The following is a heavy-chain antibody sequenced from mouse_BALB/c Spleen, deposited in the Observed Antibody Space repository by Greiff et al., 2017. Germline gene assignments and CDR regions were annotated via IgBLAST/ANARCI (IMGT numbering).Heavy chain of an antibody. CDR1: GFSLSRYS. CDR3: ASQIHYYGSRAMDY. V-gene: IGHV2-6-4*01. Sequence: VQRVESGPGLVAPSQSLSITCTVSGFSLSRYSVHWVRQPPGKGLEWLGMIWGGGSTDYNSALKSRLSISKDNSKSQVFLKMNSLQTDDTAMYYCASQIHYYGSRAMDYWGQGTSVTVSS. CDR2: IWGGGST. J-gene: IGHJ4*01. D-gene: IGHD1-2*01.